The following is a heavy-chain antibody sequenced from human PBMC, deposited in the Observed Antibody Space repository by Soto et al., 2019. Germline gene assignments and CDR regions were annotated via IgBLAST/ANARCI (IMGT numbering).Heavy chain of an antibody. CDR1: GGSISSYY. J-gene: IGHJ5*02. CDR3: ARDLGCSGGSCYSTWFDP. D-gene: IGHD2-15*01. CDR2: IYYSGST. V-gene: IGHV4-59*13. Sequence: SETLSLTCTVSGGSISSYYWSWIRQPPGKGLEWIGYIYYSGSTNYNPSLKSRVTISVDTSKNQFSLKLSSVTAADTAVYYCARDLGCSGGSCYSTWFDPWAQGTLVTVSS.